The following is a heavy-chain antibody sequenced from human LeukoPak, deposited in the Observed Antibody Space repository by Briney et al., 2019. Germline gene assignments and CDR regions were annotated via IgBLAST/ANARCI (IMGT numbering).Heavy chain of an antibody. D-gene: IGHD3-22*01. V-gene: IGHV3-53*01. Sequence: GGSLRLSCAASGFTVSDNHMSWVRQAPGKGLEWVSVIHSGGSTYYADSVKGRFTISGDNSKNTLYLQMNSLRAEDTAIYYCARTPYYYDSSGYYRAHYYYYYGMDVWGQGTAVTVSS. CDR1: GFTVSDNH. CDR2: IHSGGST. J-gene: IGHJ6*02. CDR3: ARTPYYYDSSGYYRAHYYYYYGMDV.